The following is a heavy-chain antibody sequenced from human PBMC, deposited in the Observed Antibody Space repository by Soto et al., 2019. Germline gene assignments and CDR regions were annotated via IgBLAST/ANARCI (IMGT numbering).Heavy chain of an antibody. V-gene: IGHV1-69*01. J-gene: IGHJ4*02. CDR3: ARDRRSGWSIVGSWPYYFDS. Sequence: QMQLVQSGAEVKKPGSSVKVSCKASGGTFSSFTISWVRQAPGQGPEWMGGISPVFCKTNYAQKFQGRVTMTADESTNTVYMELSSLRSEDTAVYYCARDRRSGWSIVGSWPYYFDSWGQGTPVTVSS. D-gene: IGHD2-8*02. CDR2: ISPVFCKT. CDR1: GGTFSSFT.